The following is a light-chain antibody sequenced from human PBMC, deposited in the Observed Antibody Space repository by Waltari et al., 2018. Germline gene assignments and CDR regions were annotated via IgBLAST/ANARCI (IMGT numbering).Light chain of an antibody. CDR1: KTVSTTY. CDR2: DTS. Sequence: EIVLTQSPGTLSLSPGERATLSCRASKTVSTTYLAWYQQTPGQAPTHLIYDTSSRATGIPDRFSGSGSGTAFSLTISRLEPEEFAVYYCQQYDISPLTFGGGTKVETK. V-gene: IGKV3-20*01. J-gene: IGKJ4*01. CDR3: QQYDISPLT.